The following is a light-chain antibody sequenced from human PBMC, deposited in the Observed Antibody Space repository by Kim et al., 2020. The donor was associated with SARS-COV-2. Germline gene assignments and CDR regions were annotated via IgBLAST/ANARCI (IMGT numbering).Light chain of an antibody. Sequence: DIQTTQSPSILSASVGDTVTITCRASQIIDSWLAWFQQKPGRAPKLLIYKASTFETGVPSRFSGSGSGTEFTLTISSLQPDDFATYYCQEYNRQGTFGQGTKVDSK. CDR3: QEYNRQGT. CDR1: QIIDSW. CDR2: KAS. V-gene: IGKV1-5*03. J-gene: IGKJ1*01.